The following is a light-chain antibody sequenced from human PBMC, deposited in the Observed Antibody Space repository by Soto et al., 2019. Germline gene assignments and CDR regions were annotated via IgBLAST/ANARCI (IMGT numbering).Light chain of an antibody. J-gene: IGLJ1*01. Sequence: QSALTQPASVSGSPGQSITISCTGTSSDVGGYNYVSWYQQHPGKAPKLMIYAVTDRPSGVSSRFSGSKSGNTGSLTISGLQAEDEADYYCSSYTSSSALFGTGTKVPVL. CDR1: SSDVGGYNY. CDR2: AVT. V-gene: IGLV2-14*01. CDR3: SSYTSSSAL.